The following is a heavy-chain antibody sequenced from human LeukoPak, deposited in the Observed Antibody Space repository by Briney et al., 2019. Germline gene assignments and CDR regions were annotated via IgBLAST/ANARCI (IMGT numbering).Heavy chain of an antibody. CDR1: GGSFSGYY. CDR2: INHSGST. J-gene: IGHJ2*01. Sequence: ASETLSLTCAVYGGSFSGYYWSWIRQPPGKGLEWIGEINHSGSTNYNPSLKSRVTISVDTSKNQFSLKLTSVTAADTAVYYCARYSTTWPYWYFDLWGRGTLVTVSS. D-gene: IGHD2/OR15-2a*01. CDR3: ARYSTTWPYWYFDL. V-gene: IGHV4-34*01.